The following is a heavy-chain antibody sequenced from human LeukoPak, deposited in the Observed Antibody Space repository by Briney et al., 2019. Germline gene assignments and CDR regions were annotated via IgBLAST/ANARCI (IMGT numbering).Heavy chain of an antibody. CDR3: AKELSATPRAAVQTGDAFDV. D-gene: IGHD7-27*01. CDR1: GFTFNRYG. J-gene: IGHJ3*01. Sequence: GGSLRLSCAASGFTFNRYGMHWVRQAPGKGLEWVAVISFDGKISYYADSVKGRFIISRDNSKNTLDLQMNSLRPEDTAGYYCAKELSATPRAAVQTGDAFDVWGQGTMVTVSS. V-gene: IGHV3-30*18. CDR2: ISFDGKIS.